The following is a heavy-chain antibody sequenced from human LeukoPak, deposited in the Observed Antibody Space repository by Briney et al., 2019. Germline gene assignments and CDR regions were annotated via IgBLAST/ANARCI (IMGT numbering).Heavy chain of an antibody. V-gene: IGHV3-21*01. CDR1: GFTFSSYA. Sequence: GGSLRLSCAASGFTFSSYAMSWVRQAPGKGLEWVSSISSFSTYMYYADSVKGRFTISRDNAKNSLYLQMNSLRVEDTAVYYCARRIAGRRVDYFDYWGQGTLVTVSS. D-gene: IGHD6-6*01. CDR3: ARRIAGRRVDYFDY. CDR2: ISSFSTYM. J-gene: IGHJ4*02.